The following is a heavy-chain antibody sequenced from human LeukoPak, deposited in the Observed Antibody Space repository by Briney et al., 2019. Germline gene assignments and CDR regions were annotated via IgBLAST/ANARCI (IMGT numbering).Heavy chain of an antibody. V-gene: IGHV1-18*01. Sequence: GASVKVSCNASGYTFTSYGISWVRQAPGQGLEWMGWISAYNGNTNYAQKLQGRVTMTTDTSTSTAYMELRSLRSDDTAVYYCARGDYDFWSGYYSNFDYWGQGTLVTVSS. D-gene: IGHD3-3*01. CDR1: GYTFTSYG. CDR3: ARGDYDFWSGYYSNFDY. CDR2: ISAYNGNT. J-gene: IGHJ4*02.